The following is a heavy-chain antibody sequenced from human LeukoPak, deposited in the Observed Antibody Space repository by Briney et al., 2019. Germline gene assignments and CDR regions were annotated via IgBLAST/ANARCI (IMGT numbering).Heavy chain of an antibody. V-gene: IGHV4-38-2*02. D-gene: IGHD6-19*01. CDR2: FYHGGST. CDR1: GYSISTGYY. CDR3: ARAVAGLRHFDY. Sequence: SETLSLTCTVSGYSISTGYYWDWIRQPPGKGLEWIGTFYHGGSTYYNPSLKSRVTISVDTSKNQFSLNLTSVTAADTAVYYCARAVAGLRHFDYWGQGTLVTVSS. J-gene: IGHJ4*02.